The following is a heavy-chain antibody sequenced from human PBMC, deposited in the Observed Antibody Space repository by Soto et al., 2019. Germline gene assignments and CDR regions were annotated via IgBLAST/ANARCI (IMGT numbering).Heavy chain of an antibody. Sequence: GASVKFSCKASGYNFNTYGINWVRQAPGQGLELMGWISAYDGKTTYEEKFQGRVTMTTDTSTSTAYMELRSLRSDDTAIYYCARDPHEFWTSYWFDPWGQGTPVTVSS. V-gene: IGHV1-18*01. CDR3: ARDPHEFWTSYWFDP. D-gene: IGHD3-3*01. CDR2: ISAYDGKT. CDR1: GYNFNTYG. J-gene: IGHJ5*02.